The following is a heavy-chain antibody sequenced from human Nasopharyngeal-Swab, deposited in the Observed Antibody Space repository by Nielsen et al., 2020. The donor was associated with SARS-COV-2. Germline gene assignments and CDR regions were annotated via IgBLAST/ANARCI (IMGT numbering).Heavy chain of an antibody. D-gene: IGHD3-22*01. CDR1: GFIFTSYN. J-gene: IGHJ6*02. CDR2: ISFSSSYI. V-gene: IGHV3-21*01. CDR3: ARSKISPSSYYDSSGYYGSYGMDV. Sequence: GGSLRFSCAASGFIFTSYNMNWVRQAPAKGLEWVSSISFSSSYIYYADSVKGRFTLSRDNAKKSLYLQMNSLRAEDSAVYYCARSKISPSSYYDSSGYYGSYGMDVWGQGTTVTVSS.